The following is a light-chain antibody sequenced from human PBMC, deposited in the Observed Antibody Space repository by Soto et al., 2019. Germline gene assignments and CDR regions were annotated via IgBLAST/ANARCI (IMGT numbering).Light chain of an antibody. CDR2: AAS. CDR3: QQSYSTLALT. J-gene: IGKJ4*01. V-gene: IGKV1-39*01. CDR1: QSISRN. Sequence: DIQMTQSPSSLSASVGDRVTISCRASQSISRNLNWYQQQPGKAPKLLIYAASSLQSGVPSRFSGSGSGTDFTLTISSLQPEDFATYYCQQSYSTLALTFGGGTKVDIK.